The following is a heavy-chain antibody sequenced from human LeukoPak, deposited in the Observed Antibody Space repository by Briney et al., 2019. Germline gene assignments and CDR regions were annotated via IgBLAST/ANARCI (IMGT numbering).Heavy chain of an antibody. Sequence: PSETLSLTCTVSGDSISSSAHYWGWIRQPPGKGLEWIGSMYYSGSTYYNPSLKSRVTISVDTSKNQFSLKLNSVTPEDTAVYYCARGFRSLGVVVPAAIRNWFDPWGQGTLVTVSS. V-gene: IGHV4-39*07. J-gene: IGHJ5*02. CDR2: MYYSGST. D-gene: IGHD2-2*01. CDR1: GDSISSSAHY. CDR3: ARGFRSLGVVVPAAIRNWFDP.